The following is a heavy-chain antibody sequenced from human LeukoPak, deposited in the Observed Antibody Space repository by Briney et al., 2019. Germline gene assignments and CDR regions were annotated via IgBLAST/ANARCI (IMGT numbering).Heavy chain of an antibody. Sequence: ASVKVSCKVSGYTLTELSMHWVRQAPGKGLEWMGGFDPEDGETIYAQKFQGRVTMTEDTSTDTAYMELSSLRSEDTAVYYCATDRPAGSYLGYYYYYMDVWGKGTTVTVSS. CDR1: GYTLTELS. CDR2: FDPEDGET. V-gene: IGHV1-24*01. J-gene: IGHJ6*03. D-gene: IGHD1-26*01. CDR3: ATDRPAGSYLGYYYYYMDV.